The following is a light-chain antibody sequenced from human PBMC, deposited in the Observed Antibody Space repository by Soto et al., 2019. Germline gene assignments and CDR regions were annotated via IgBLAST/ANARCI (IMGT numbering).Light chain of an antibody. CDR3: QVWDSSSYV. J-gene: IGLJ1*01. V-gene: IGLV3-21*02. CDR1: NVGSEK. Sequence: SYHLSQEASVTVAQGQTPRVICGGNNVGSEKGHWYQQRPGRARVLVVYDDADRRSGIAERFSASNAGNTATLTMSWVEAADDADYYCQVWDSSSYVFRTGSKGT. CDR2: DDA.